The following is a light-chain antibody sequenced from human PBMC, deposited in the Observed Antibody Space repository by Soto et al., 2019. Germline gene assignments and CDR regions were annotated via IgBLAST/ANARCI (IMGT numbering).Light chain of an antibody. CDR1: QSVSSSY. V-gene: IGKV3-20*01. J-gene: IGKJ1*01. CDR3: LQDYDLPRT. CDR2: GAS. Sequence: EIVLTQSPGTLSLSPGERATLSCRASQSVSSSYLAWYQQKPGQAPRLLIYGASSRATGIPDRFSGSGSGTDFTLTISRLEPEDFATYFCLQDYDLPRTFGQGTTV.